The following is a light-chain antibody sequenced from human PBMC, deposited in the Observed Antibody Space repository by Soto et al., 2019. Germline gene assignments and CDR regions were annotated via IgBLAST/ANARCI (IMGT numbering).Light chain of an antibody. J-gene: IGKJ1*01. Sequence: DIQMTQSPSTLSASVGDRVTISCRASQSISDWLAWYQQKPGKAPKVLIYKASSLQSGVPSRFSGSGSGSEFTLTISSLQPDDFATYYCQQYIRFPRTFGQGTKVEIK. CDR2: KAS. V-gene: IGKV1-5*03. CDR1: QSISDW. CDR3: QQYIRFPRT.